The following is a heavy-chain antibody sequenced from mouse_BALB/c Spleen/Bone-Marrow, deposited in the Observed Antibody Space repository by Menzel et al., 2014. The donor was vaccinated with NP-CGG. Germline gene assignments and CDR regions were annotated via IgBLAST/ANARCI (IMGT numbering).Heavy chain of an antibody. J-gene: IGHJ4*01. D-gene: IGHD2-10*02. CDR2: NSTYSGNT. V-gene: IGHV1-67*01. CDR3: ARSEYGNSYAMDY. CDR1: GYTFTDYA. Sequence: QVQLQQSGPELVRPGVSVKISCKGSGYTFTDYAMHWVKQSHAKSLEWIGVNSTYSGNTNYNQKFKGKATMTVDKSSSTAYMELARLTSEDSAIYYCARSEYGNSYAMDYWGQGASVTVSS.